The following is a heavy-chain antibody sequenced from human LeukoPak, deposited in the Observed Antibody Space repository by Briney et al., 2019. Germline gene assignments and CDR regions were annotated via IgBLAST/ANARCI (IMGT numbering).Heavy chain of an antibody. V-gene: IGHV3-7*01. CDR1: GFTFSSYW. J-gene: IGHJ5*02. D-gene: IGHD6-6*01. CDR3: ARAAYSSSSRWFDP. CDR2: IKQDGSEK. Sequence: PGGSLRLSCAASGFTFSSYWMSWVRQAPGKGLEWVANIKQDGSEKYYVDSVKGRFTISRDNAKNSLYLQMNSLRAEDTAVYYCARAAYSSSSRWFDPWGQGTLVTVSS.